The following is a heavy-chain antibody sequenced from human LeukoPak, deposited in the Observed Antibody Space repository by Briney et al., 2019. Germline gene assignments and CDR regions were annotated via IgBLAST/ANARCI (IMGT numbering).Heavy chain of an antibody. V-gene: IGHV3-74*01. CDR3: ARVGQGEWYFDL. D-gene: IGHD1-26*01. J-gene: IGHJ2*01. Sequence: GGSLRLSCAASGFTFSNYWMHWVRQAPGKGLVWVSRINTDGSRTSYADSVTGRFTISRDNAQNTVYLQMNSLRAGDTAVYYCARVGQGEWYFDLWGRGTLVTVSS. CDR1: GFTFSNYW. CDR2: INTDGSRT.